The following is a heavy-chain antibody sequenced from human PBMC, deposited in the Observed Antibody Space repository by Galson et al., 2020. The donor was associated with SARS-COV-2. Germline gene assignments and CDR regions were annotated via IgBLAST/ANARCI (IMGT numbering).Heavy chain of an antibody. Sequence: GESLKISCAASGFSISSHWMHWFRQAPGTGLVWVSCINNEGTYTPYADSVKGRFTISRDTAKNTMYLQMSSLRVEEAAVYYCARAAIECINGVCYDAFDIWGQGTMVTVSA. V-gene: IGHV3-74*03. CDR3: ARAAIECINGVCYDAFDI. CDR1: GFSISSHW. D-gene: IGHD2-8*01. CDR2: INNEGTYT. J-gene: IGHJ3*02.